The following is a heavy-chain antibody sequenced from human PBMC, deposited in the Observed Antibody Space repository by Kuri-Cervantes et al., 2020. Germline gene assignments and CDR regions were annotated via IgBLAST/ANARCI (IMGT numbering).Heavy chain of an antibody. CDR3: ASLGLAIAVLDY. Sequence: GSLRLSCTVSGGSISSSSYYWGWIRQPPGKGLEWIGSIYYSGSTYYNPSLKGRVTISVDTSKIQFSLKLSSVTAADTAVYYCASLGLAIAVLDYWGQGTLVTVSS. J-gene: IGHJ4*02. D-gene: IGHD6-19*01. CDR2: IYYSGST. CDR1: GGSISSSSYY. V-gene: IGHV4-39*01.